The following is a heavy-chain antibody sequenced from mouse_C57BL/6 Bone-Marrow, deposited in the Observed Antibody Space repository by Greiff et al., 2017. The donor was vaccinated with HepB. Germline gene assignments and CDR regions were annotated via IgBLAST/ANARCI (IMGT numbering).Heavy chain of an antibody. V-gene: IGHV1-76*01. D-gene: IGHD1-1*01. CDR2: IYPGSGNT. J-gene: IGHJ2*01. CDR1: GYTFTDYY. CDR3: RLYYYGSSYENYFDY. Sequence: VQGVESGAELVRPGASVKLSCKASGYTFTDYYINWVKQRPGQGLEWIARIYPGSGNTYYNEKFKGKATLTAEKSSSTAYMQLSSLTSEDSAVYFCRLYYYGSSYENYFDYWGQGTTLTVSS.